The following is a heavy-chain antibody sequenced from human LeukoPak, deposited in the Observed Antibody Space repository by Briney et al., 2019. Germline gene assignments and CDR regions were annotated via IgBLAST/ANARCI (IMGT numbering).Heavy chain of an antibody. Sequence: SVKVSCKASGYTFTGYYMHWVRQAPGQGLEWMGGIIPIFGTANYAQKFQGRVTITTDESTSSAYMELSSLRSEDTAVYYCATKYYGQYYYYYYMDVWGEGTTVTVPS. CDR2: IIPIFGTA. CDR3: ATKYYGQYYYYYYMDV. V-gene: IGHV1-69*05. CDR1: GYTFTGYY. J-gene: IGHJ6*03. D-gene: IGHD2/OR15-2a*01.